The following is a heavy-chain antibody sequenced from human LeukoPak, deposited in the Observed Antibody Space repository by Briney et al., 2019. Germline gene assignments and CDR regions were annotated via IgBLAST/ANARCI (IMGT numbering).Heavy chain of an antibody. CDR2: IYPADSDT. CDR1: GYSFTTYW. Sequence: GESLKISCKGSGYSFTTYWIGWVRQMPRKGLEWMGIIYPADSDTTYSPSFQGQVTISADKSISTAYLQWSSLKASDTAMYYCARHRRRSIIGTASSRGFDSWGQGTLVTVSS. V-gene: IGHV5-51*01. D-gene: IGHD3-10*01. CDR3: ARHRRRSIIGTASSRGFDS. J-gene: IGHJ4*02.